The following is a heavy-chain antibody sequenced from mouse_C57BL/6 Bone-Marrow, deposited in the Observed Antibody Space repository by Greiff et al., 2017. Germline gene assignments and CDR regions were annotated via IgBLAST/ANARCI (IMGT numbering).Heavy chain of an antibody. J-gene: IGHJ3*01. D-gene: IGHD2-1*01. CDR2: IDPENGDT. CDR3: TRGSTGFAY. V-gene: IGHV14-4*01. Sequence: EVQLQQSGAELVRPGASVKLSCTASGFNIKDDYMHWVKQRPEQGLEWIGWIDPENGDTEYASKFQGKATITADTSSNTAYLQLSSRTSADTAVYYWTRGSTGFAYWGQGTLVTVSA. CDR1: GFNIKDDY.